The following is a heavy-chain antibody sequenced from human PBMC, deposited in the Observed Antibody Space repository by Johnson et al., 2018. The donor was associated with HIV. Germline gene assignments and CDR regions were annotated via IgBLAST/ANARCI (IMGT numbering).Heavy chain of an antibody. D-gene: IGHD6-6*01. CDR2: ISYDGTNT. V-gene: IGHV3-30*14. CDR3: ASGVTARAPLLI. Sequence: QVQLVESGGGLVQPGGSLRLSCAASGFTFSSYAMHWVRQAPGKGLEWVAVISYDGTNTYYADSVRGRFTISRDNSRNTVSLQMIILRPKDTAMYYCASGVTARAPLLIWGQGTMVTVSS. J-gene: IGHJ3*02. CDR1: GFTFSSYA.